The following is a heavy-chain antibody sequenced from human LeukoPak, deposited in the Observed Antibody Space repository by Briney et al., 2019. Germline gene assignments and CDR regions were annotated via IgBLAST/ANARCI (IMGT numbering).Heavy chain of an antibody. CDR3: ARYYCGGDCHGFDF. D-gene: IGHD2-21*02. V-gene: IGHV4-39*07. J-gene: IGHJ4*02. CDR1: GGSISSSSYY. Sequence: SETLTLICTVSGGSISSSSYYWGWIRQPPGKGLEWIGSIYYSGSTYYNPSLKSRVTISVDTSKNQFSLKVSSVTAADTAVYYCARYYCGGDCHGFDFWGQGTLVTVSS. CDR2: IYYSGST.